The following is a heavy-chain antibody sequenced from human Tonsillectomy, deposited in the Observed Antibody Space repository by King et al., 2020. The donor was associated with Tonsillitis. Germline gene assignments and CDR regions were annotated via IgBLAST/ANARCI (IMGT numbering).Heavy chain of an antibody. CDR2: IDPSDSYT. CDR1: GNSFASYW. Sequence: VQLVQSGAEVKKPGESLKISCKGSGNSFASYWITWVRQMPGRGLEWMGRIDPSDSYTDYSPSFQGHVTISGDKTISTAYLQWSSLKASDTAIYYCARGIAVAAPIDYYYYGMNVWGQGTTVTVSS. V-gene: IGHV5-10-1*01. D-gene: IGHD6-19*01. CDR3: ARGIAVAAPIDYYYYGMNV. J-gene: IGHJ6*02.